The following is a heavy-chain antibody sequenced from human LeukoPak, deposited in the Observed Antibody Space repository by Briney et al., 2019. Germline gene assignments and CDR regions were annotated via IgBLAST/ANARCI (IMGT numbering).Heavy chain of an antibody. V-gene: IGHV4-39*07. Sequence: SETLSLTCTVSGGSVSSSAYYWGWIRQPPEKGLEWIGNIYYSGSTYYNPSLKSRVTISIDTSKNQFSLKLSSVTAADTAVYYCARTTMVRGTYYMDVWGKGTTVTISS. J-gene: IGHJ6*03. D-gene: IGHD3-10*01. CDR2: IYYSGST. CDR3: ARTTMVRGTYYMDV. CDR1: GGSVSSSAYY.